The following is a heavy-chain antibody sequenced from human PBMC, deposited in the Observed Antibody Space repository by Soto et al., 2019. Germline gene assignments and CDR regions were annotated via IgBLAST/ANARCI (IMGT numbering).Heavy chain of an antibody. CDR2: INPYNGNT. CDR1: GYTFTSYG. Sequence: GASVKVSCKASGYTFTSYGISWVQQAPGQGLEWIGIINPYNGNTNYAQNFQGRLTMTRDTSTATVYMDLRALRSDDTAMYYCARGLGLGDCWGQGTLVTVSS. CDR3: ARGLGLGDC. D-gene: IGHD3-9*01. V-gene: IGHV1-18*01. J-gene: IGHJ4*02.